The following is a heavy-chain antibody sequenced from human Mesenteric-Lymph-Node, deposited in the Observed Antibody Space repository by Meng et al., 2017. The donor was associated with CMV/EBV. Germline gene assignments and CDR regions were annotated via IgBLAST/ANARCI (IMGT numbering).Heavy chain of an antibody. D-gene: IGHD7-27*01. CDR1: GFSFSSYA. J-gene: IGHJ4*02. CDR3: VELSGVQWCSSTTD. CDR2: TSGSGNSQ. V-gene: IGHV3-23*01. Sequence: GGSLRLSCEASGFSFSSYAMTWVRQTSGRGLEWVSGTSGSGNSQYYADSVRGRFIISRDNTKNTLYLEMNTLRADDTAVYYCVELSGVQWCSSTTDWGQGTQVTVSS.